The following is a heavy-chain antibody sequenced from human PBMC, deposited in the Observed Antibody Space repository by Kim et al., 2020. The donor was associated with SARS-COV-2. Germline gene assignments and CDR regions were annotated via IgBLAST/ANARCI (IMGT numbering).Heavy chain of an antibody. J-gene: IGHJ6*02. Sequence: GGSLRLSCAASGFTFSDYYMSWIRQAPGKGLEWVSYISSSSSYTNYADSVKGRFTISRDNAKNSLYLQMNSLRAEDTAVYYCARDRSYYYGSGLRVPDYGMDVWGQGTTVTVSS. D-gene: IGHD3-10*01. CDR1: GFTFSDYY. V-gene: IGHV3-11*06. CDR3: ARDRSYYYGSGLRVPDYGMDV. CDR2: ISSSSSYT.